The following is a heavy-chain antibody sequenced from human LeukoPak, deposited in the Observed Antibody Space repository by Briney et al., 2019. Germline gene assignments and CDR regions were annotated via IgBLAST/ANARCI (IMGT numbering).Heavy chain of an antibody. V-gene: IGHV3-30*03. CDR2: ISYDGSNK. J-gene: IGHJ4*02. D-gene: IGHD3/OR15-3a*01. CDR1: GFTFSNAY. Sequence: GGSLRLSCAASGFTFSNAYMSWVRQAPGKGLEWVAVISYDGSNKYYADSVKGRFTISRDNSKNTLYLQMNSLRAEDTAVYYCASLKGTMIFWGQGTLVTVSS. CDR3: ASLKGTMIF.